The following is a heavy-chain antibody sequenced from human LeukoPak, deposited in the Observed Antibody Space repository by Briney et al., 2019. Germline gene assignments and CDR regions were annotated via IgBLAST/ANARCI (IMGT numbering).Heavy chain of an antibody. D-gene: IGHD1-26*01. CDR2: IYWDDDK. CDR1: GFSLSTSGVG. CDR3: AHSFSYSGSYSYYPTYFDY. V-gene: IGHV2-5*02. Sequence: SGPTLVKPTQTLTLTCTFSGFSLSTSGVGVGWIRQPPGKALEWLALIYWDDDKRYSPSLKSRLTITKDTSKNQVVLTMTNMDPVDTATYYCAHSFSYSGSYSYYPTYFDYWGQGTLVTVSS. J-gene: IGHJ4*02.